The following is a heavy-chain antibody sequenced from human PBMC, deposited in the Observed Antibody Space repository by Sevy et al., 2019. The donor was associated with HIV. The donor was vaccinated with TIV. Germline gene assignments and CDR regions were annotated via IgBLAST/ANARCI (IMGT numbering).Heavy chain of an antibody. D-gene: IGHD1-26*01. V-gene: IGHV1-18*01. Sequence: ASVKVSCKASGYTFTSYGISWVRQAPGQGLEWMGWISAYNGNTNYAQKLQGRVTMTTDTSTSTAYMELRSLRSDDTAVYYCARDVFFLRVGYCYYGMDVWGQGTTVTVSS. J-gene: IGHJ6*02. CDR2: ISAYNGNT. CDR1: GYTFTSYG. CDR3: ARDVFFLRVGYCYYGMDV.